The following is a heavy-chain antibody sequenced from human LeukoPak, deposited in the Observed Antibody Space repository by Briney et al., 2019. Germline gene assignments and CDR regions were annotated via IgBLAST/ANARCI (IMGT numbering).Heavy chain of an antibody. CDR1: GYTFTGYY. CDR3: ARGVVGSSWYLAGRVHAYFDY. V-gene: IGHV1-2*02. D-gene: IGHD6-13*01. Sequence: GASVKVSCKASGYTFTGYYMHWVRQAPGQGLEWMGWINPNSGGTNYAQKFQGRVTMTRDTSISTAYMELSRLRSDDTAVYYCARGVVGSSWYLAGRVHAYFDYWGQGTLVTVSS. J-gene: IGHJ4*02. CDR2: INPNSGGT.